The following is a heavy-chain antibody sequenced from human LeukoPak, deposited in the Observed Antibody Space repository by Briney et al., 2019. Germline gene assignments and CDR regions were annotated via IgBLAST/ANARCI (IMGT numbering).Heavy chain of an antibody. Sequence: GGPLRLSCAASGFTFRSFAMHGVGQAQGKGRGWVAVIWYDGSNKYYADSVKGRFTISRDNSKNTLYLQMNSLRAEDTAVYYCARDGEGFDYWGQGTLVTVSS. CDR2: IWYDGSNK. CDR3: ARDGEGFDY. CDR1: GFTFRSFA. V-gene: IGHV3-33*01. J-gene: IGHJ4*02.